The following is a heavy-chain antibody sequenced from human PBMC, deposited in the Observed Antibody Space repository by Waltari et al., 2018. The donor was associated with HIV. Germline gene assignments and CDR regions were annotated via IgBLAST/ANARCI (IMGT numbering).Heavy chain of an antibody. CDR3: ARHALRVGAAYWNFDL. D-gene: IGHD1-26*01. CDR2: IYYTGRA. CDR1: GGPISRRCYF. Sequence: QLQLQESGPGLVKPSETLSLPSTAHGGPISRRCYFWGWLRQPPGKGLEWVGRIYYTGRAYYNPSLKSRVTISVDTSKNQFSLKVTSVTAADTAVYYCARHALRVGAAYWNFDLWGRGTLVTVSS. V-gene: IGHV4-39*01. J-gene: IGHJ2*01.